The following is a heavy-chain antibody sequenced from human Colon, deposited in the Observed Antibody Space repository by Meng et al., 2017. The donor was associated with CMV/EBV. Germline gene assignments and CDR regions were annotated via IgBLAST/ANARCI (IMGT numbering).Heavy chain of an antibody. CDR1: GFTFSNSD. CDR2: ISSSSSYI. Sequence: GGSLRLSCAASGFTFSNSDMNWVRQAPGKGLEWVSSISSSSSYIYYADSVKGRFTISRDNAKNSLYLQMNSLRAEDTAVYYCARVLGYSSSVHLNPGLGGGDYWGQGTLVTVSS. D-gene: IGHD6-13*01. J-gene: IGHJ4*02. CDR3: ARVLGYSSSVHLNPGLGGGDY. V-gene: IGHV3-21*01.